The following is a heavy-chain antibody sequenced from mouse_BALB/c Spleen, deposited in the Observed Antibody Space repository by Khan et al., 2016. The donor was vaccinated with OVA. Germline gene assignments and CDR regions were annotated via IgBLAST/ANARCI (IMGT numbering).Heavy chain of an antibody. CDR3: ARNYDYDEGLTY. D-gene: IGHD2-4*01. J-gene: IGHJ3*01. Sequence: QVQLKQSGPGLVQPSQSLSITCTVSGSSLTNYGVHWVRQSPGKGLEWLGLIWSGGSTDYNAAFISRLSISKDNSKSHVFFKMNSLQANDTAIYYCARNYDYDEGLTYWGQGTLVTVSA. CDR1: GSSLTNYG. CDR2: IWSGGST. V-gene: IGHV2-2*02.